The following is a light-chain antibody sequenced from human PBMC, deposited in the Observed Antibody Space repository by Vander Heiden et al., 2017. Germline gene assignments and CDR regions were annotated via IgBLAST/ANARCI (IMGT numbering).Light chain of an antibody. Sequence: DIQMTHSPSTLSASVGDRVTITCLASPSISSRSHGYQQQPGKAPQLLLHEASNLQSGVPSRCSGSGCGTEFTPTISSLQPDDVSAYYCQQHDSYSPVTFGGGTKVEIK. CDR2: EAS. CDR1: PSISSR. CDR3: QQHDSYSPVT. J-gene: IGKJ4*01. V-gene: IGKV1-5*03.